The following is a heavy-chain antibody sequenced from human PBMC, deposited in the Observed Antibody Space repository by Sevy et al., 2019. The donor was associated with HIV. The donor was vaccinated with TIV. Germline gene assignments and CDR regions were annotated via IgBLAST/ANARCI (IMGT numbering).Heavy chain of an antibody. CDR3: ARDKYYYISGSYDY. D-gene: IGHD3-10*01. Sequence: ASVKVSCKSSGGIFRINAISWVRQAPGQGLEWMGGIIAVFGTRNYAQKFQGRVTVTADESRGTAYMQLSSLRSEDTAVYYCARDKYYYISGSYDYWGQGTPVTVSS. CDR2: IIAVFGTR. CDR1: GGIFRINA. V-gene: IGHV1-69*13. J-gene: IGHJ4*02.